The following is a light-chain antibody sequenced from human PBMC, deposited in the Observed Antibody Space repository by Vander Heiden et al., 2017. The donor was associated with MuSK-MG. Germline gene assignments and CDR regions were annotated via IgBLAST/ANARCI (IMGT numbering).Light chain of an antibody. CDR3: CSYAGSSTCVV. J-gene: IGLJ2*01. Sequence: QSPLTQPASVSGSPGQSITFSCTGTSSDVGNYDLVSWYQQHPGKAPKLIIYEVSKRPSGVSDRFSGSKSGNTASLTISGLQAEDEADYYCCSYAGSSTCVVFGGGTKLTVL. CDR1: SSDVGNYDL. V-gene: IGLV2-23*02. CDR2: EVS.